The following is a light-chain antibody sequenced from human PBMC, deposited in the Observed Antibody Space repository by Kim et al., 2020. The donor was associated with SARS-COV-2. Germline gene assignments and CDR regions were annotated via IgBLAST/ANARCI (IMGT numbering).Light chain of an antibody. J-gene: IGLJ3*02. CDR2: YNT. CDR1: NIGTKG. V-gene: IGLV3-21*01. Sequence: SYELTQPPSVTVAPGETAKISCGGNNIGTKGVHRYRHKPGQAPVMVILYNTNRPSGIPERFSGSNSGNAATLTISRVGAGDEADYYCQVWESSTNPPLVFGGGTQLTVL. CDR3: QVWESSTNPPLV.